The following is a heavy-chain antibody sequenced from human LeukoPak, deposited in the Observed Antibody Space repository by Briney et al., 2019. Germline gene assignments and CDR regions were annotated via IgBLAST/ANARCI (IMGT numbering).Heavy chain of an antibody. J-gene: IGHJ5*02. V-gene: IGHV3-15*01. CDR2: IKSKGDGETI. Sequence: TPGGSLRLSCVASGITFSDYWMSWVRQAPGKGLEWVGRIKSKGDGETIDYNTPVKGRFSISRDDSKNTLYLQMNSLKDEDTAMYYCTVRSSTWSQGTLVTVSS. D-gene: IGHD2-15*01. CDR1: GITFSDYW. CDR3: TVRSST.